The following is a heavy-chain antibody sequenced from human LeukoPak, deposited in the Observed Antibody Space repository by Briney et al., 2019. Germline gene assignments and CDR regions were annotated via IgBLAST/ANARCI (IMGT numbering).Heavy chain of an antibody. CDR2: ISYDGSSK. CDR1: GFTFSTYA. Sequence: GGSLRLSCAASGFTFSTYAMHWVRQAPGKGLEWVAVISYDGSSKYYADSVKGRFTISRDNSKNTLYLQMNSLRAEDTAVYYCAKDDRKLYGGNSRGTPYFDYWGQGTLVTVSS. V-gene: IGHV3-30*04. D-gene: IGHD4-23*01. CDR3: AKDDRKLYGGNSRGTPYFDY. J-gene: IGHJ4*02.